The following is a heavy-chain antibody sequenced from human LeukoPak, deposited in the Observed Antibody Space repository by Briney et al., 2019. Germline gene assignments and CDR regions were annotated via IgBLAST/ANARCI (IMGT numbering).Heavy chain of an antibody. CDR3: ASAGSGLY. CDR2: ISSSSSTI. J-gene: IGHJ4*02. V-gene: IGHV3-48*02. D-gene: IGHD6-19*01. Sequence: PGVSLTLSCAASGFSFSSYSMNWIRQAPGKGLEWVSYISSSSSTIYYADSVKGRFTISRDNAKNPLYLKMNSLRDEDTAVYYCASAGSGLYWGQGTLVTVSS. CDR1: GFSFSSYS.